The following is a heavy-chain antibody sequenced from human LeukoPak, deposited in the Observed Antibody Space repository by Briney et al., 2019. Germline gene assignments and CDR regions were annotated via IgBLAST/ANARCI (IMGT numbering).Heavy chain of an antibody. CDR2: IKQDGSEK. CDR1: GFTFSSYW. CDR3: ARVQVPYDILTAYTPSVYYGMDV. J-gene: IGHJ6*02. Sequence: GGSLRLSCAASGFTFSSYWMSWVRQAPGKGLEWVANIKQDGSEKYYVDSVKGRFTISRDNAKNSLYLQMNSLRAEDTAVYYCARVQVPYDILTAYTPSVYYGMDVWGQGTTVAVSS. V-gene: IGHV3-7*01. D-gene: IGHD3-9*01.